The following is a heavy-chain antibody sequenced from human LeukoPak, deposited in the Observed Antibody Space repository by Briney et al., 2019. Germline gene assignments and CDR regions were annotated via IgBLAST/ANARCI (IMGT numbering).Heavy chain of an antibody. Sequence: GGSLRLSCAASGFTFSSYAMSWVRQAPGKGLEWVANIKQDGSEKYYVDSVKGRFAISRDNAKNSLYLQMNSLRAEDTAVYYCAREGDYYDSSGYLGYWGQGTLVTVSS. CDR1: GFTFSSYA. CDR3: AREGDYYDSSGYLGY. D-gene: IGHD3-22*01. V-gene: IGHV3-7*01. CDR2: IKQDGSEK. J-gene: IGHJ4*02.